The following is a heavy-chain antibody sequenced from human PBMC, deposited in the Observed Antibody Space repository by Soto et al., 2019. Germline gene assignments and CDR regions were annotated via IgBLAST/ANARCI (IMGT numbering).Heavy chain of an antibody. J-gene: IGHJ4*02. CDR1: GYIFANDW. CDR3: ARRFAAHPYFDY. D-gene: IGHD6-6*01. CDR2: ILPGDSDT. V-gene: IGHV5-51*01. Sequence: GESLKISCKGSGYIFANDWIAWVRQMPGKGLEWMGMILPGDSDTRYSPSFQGQVTISADKSINTAYLQWSSLKASDTAIYYCARRFAAHPYFDYWGQGALVTVSS.